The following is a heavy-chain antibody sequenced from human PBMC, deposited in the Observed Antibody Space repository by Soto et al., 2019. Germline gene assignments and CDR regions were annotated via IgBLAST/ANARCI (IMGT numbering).Heavy chain of an antibody. CDR1: GGAIPGYH. CDR2: VYFSGST. D-gene: IGHD6-19*01. V-gene: IGHV4-59*01. J-gene: IGHJ3*02. Sequence: PSETLSLTCNVSGGAIPGYHWNWIRQPPGKGLEWIGYVYFSGSTKYNPSLKSRVTILVDMSKNQFSLRLTSVTSADTAVYYCSRERGAVASTADAFDIWGQGTMVTVSS. CDR3: SRERGAVASTADAFDI.